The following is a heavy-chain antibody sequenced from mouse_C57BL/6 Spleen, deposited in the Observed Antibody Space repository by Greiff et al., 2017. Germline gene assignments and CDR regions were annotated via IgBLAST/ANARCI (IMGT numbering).Heavy chain of an antibody. D-gene: IGHD2-5*01. J-gene: IGHJ4*01. V-gene: IGHV1-81*01. CDR3: ARRSNLDYYAMDY. CDR2: IYPRSGNT. CDR1: GYTFTSYG. Sequence: QVQLQQSGAELARPGASVKLSCKASGYTFTSYGISWVKQRTGQGLEWIGEIYPRSGNTYYNEKFKGKATLTADKSSSTAYMELRSLTSEDSAVYFCARRSNLDYYAMDYWGQGTSVTVSS.